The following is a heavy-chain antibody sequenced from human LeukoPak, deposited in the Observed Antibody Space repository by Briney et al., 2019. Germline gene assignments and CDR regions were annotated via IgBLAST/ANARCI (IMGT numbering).Heavy chain of an antibody. CDR2: CDGRDE. CDR3: AREGELRDFFDF. D-gene: IGHD1-7*01. V-gene: IGHV3-30*05. Sequence: PGGSLRLSCAASGFTFSSYSMHWVRQAPGKALEWVACDGRDEFYADSVKGRFTISRDSSKNTLFLQMNSLRPEGTAVYYCAREGELRDFFDFWGPGTLVTVSS. CDR1: GFTFSSYS. J-gene: IGHJ4*02.